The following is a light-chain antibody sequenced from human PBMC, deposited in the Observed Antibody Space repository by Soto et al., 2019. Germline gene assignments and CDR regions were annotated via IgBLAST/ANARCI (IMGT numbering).Light chain of an antibody. CDR3: SSYTSSSIDYV. V-gene: IGLV2-14*01. CDR2: EVS. Sequence: QSALTQPASVSGSPGQSITISCTGTSSDVGGYNYVSWYQQHPGKAPKLMIYEVSNRPSGVSNRFSGSKSGNTASLTISGIKAEDEADYYCSSYTSSSIDYVFGTGTKLTVL. J-gene: IGLJ1*01. CDR1: SSDVGGYNY.